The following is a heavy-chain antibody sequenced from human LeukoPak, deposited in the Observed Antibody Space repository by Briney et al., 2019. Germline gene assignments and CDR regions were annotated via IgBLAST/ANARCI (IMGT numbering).Heavy chain of an antibody. V-gene: IGHV4-59*01. D-gene: IGHD1-1*01. J-gene: IGHJ3*02. CDR3: ANPTTTLDAFDI. CDR2: IYYSGNT. CDR1: GGSISSYY. Sequence: SETLSLTCTVSGGSISSYYWSWIRQPPGKGLEWIGCIYYSGNTNYNPSLKSRVTISVDTSKNQFSLRLRSVTAEDTAVYYCANPTTTLDAFDIWGQGTMVTVSS.